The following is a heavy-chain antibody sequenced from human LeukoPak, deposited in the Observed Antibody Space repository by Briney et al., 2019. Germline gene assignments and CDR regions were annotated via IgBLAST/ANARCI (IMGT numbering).Heavy chain of an antibody. V-gene: IGHV4-39*01. CDR1: GGSISSSSYY. CDR2: IYYSGST. J-gene: IGHJ6*03. CDR3: ARGDSGYDYGYYYYYMDV. D-gene: IGHD5-12*01. Sequence: SETMSLTSTVSGGSISSSSYYWGWIRQPPGKGREWIGSIYYSGSTYYNPSLKSRVTISVDTSKNQFSLKLSSVTAADTAVYYCARGDSGYDYGYYYYYMDVWGKGTTVTVSS.